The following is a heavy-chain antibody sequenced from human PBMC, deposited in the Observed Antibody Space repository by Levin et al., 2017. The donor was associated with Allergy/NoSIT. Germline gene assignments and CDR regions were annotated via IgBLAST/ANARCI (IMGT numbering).Heavy chain of an antibody. CDR1: GGSVSDGLYH. Sequence: LSQTLSLTCSVSGGSVSDGLYHWGWIRQPPGKGLEWIASAYYLGNTYYNPSLKSRVTISVDTSKNQFSLKVTSVTAADTAVYYCTRLANGIPSDNWGQGTLVTVSS. V-gene: IGHV4-39*01. J-gene: IGHJ4*02. CDR3: TRLANGIPSDN. D-gene: IGHD1-1*01. CDR2: AYYLGNT.